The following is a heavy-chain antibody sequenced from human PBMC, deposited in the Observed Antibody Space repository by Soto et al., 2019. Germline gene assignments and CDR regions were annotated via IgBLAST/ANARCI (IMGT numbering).Heavy chain of an antibody. J-gene: IGHJ5*02. CDR2: FYSSGSI. CDR1: GYSITAGGYY. CDR3: ARMYSSGSGWFHP. Sequence: SETLSLTCSVSGYSITAGGYYWSWIRQHPGKGLEWIGSFYSSGSIIYNPSLKIRVSISGDTSRNQFSMTLTSVTAADTALYCCARMYSSGSGWFHPWGQGTLVTVSS. V-gene: IGHV4-31*03. D-gene: IGHD3-22*01.